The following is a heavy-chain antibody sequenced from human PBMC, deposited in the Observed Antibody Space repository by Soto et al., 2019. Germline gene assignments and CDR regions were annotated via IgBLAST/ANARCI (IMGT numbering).Heavy chain of an antibody. CDR2: INPNGGST. V-gene: IGHV1-46*03. J-gene: IGHJ4*02. CDR3: TRGLASGDY. D-gene: IGHD6-6*01. Sequence: QVQLVQPGAEVKKPGASVKFSCKASGYIFTNFYIHWVRQAPGQGLEWIGIINPNGGSTNYAQNFQGRVTMTRDTSTITVYMDLSSLRSEATAVYYCTRGLASGDYWGQGTLITVSS. CDR1: GYIFTNFY.